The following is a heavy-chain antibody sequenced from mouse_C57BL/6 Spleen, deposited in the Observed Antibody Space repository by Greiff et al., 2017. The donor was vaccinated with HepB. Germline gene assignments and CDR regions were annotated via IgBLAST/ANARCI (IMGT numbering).Heavy chain of an antibody. CDR1: GYTFTDYE. CDR3: TRSTVVADWYFDV. D-gene: IGHD1-1*01. Sequence: VKLVESGAELVRPGASVTLSCKASGYTFTDYEMHWVKQTPVHGLEWIGAIDPETGGTAYNQKFKGKAILTADKSSSTAYMELRSLTSEDSAVYYCTRSTVVADWYFDVWGTGTTVTVSS. V-gene: IGHV1-15*01. J-gene: IGHJ1*03. CDR2: IDPETGGT.